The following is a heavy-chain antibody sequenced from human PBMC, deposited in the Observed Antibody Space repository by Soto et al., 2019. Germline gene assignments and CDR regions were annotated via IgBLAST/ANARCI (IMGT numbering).Heavy chain of an antibody. Sequence: ASVKVSCKASGGTFSRYAFSWVRQAPGQGLEWMGGIIPVFGSADYAQKFQGRVTTTADESTSTAYMELSSLRSEDTAVYYCAVHHCGGDCYHTYFYSGMDVWGQGTTVTV. CDR1: GGTFSRYA. CDR3: AVHHCGGDCYHTYFYSGMDV. D-gene: IGHD2-21*02. J-gene: IGHJ6*02. CDR2: IIPVFGSA. V-gene: IGHV1-69*13.